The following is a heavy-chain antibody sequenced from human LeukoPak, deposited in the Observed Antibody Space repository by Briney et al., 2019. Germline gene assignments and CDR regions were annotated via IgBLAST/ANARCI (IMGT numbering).Heavy chain of an antibody. V-gene: IGHV1-2*04. CDR3: ARGGQRYFDPIMDV. D-gene: IGHD3-9*01. Sequence: ASVKVSCKASGYTFTGYYMHWVRQAPGQGLEWMGWINPNSGGTNYAQKFQGWVTMTRDTSISTAYMELSRLRSGDTAVYYCARGGQRYFDPIMDVWGKGTTVTVSS. J-gene: IGHJ6*04. CDR2: INPNSGGT. CDR1: GYTFTGYY.